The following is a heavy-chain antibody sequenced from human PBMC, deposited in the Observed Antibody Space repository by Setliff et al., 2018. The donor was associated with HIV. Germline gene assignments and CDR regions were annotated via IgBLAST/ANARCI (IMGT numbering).Heavy chain of an antibody. CDR2: IIPIFGTA. V-gene: IGHV1-69*05. D-gene: IGHD1-26*01. Sequence: GASVKVSCKASGDTFSNYAISWVRQAPGQGLEWMGGIIPIFGTASHAQKFQGRVTITTDESTSTAYMELSSLRVEDTAVYYCARDSGTTIGATGPGYWGQGTLVTVSS. J-gene: IGHJ4*02. CDR3: ARDSGTTIGATGPGY. CDR1: GDTFSNYA.